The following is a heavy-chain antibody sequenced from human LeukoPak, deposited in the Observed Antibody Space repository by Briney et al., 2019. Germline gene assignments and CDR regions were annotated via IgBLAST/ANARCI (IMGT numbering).Heavy chain of an antibody. CDR2: IIPIFGTA. V-gene: IGHV1-69*13. D-gene: IGHD6-6*01. Sequence: GASVKVSCKASGGTFSSYAISWVRQAPGQGLEWMGGIIPIFGTANYAQKFQGRVTITADESTSTAYMELSRLRSDDTAVYYCARAPDSMGKSIAGDNWFDPWGQGTLVTVSS. CDR3: ARAPDSMGKSIAGDNWFDP. CDR1: GGTFSSYA. J-gene: IGHJ5*02.